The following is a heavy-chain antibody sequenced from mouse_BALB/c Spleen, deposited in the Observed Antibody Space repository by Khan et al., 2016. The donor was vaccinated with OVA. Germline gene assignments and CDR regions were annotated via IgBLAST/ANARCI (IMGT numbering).Heavy chain of an antibody. CDR1: GYTFTSYY. CDR2: INPSNGGT. V-gene: IGHV1S81*02. Sequence: QVQLQQSGAELVKPGASVRLSCKASGYTFTSYYLYWVKQRPGQGLEWIGDINPSNGGTNFNDKFKSKATLTEDKSTSKAYMQLSRLTSEDSAVYYCTRSGYGTFAYWGQGTLVTVSA. J-gene: IGHJ3*01. D-gene: IGHD4-1*01. CDR3: TRSGYGTFAY.